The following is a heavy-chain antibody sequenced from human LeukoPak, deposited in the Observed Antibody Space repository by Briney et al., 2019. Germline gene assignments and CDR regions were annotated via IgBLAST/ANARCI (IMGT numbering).Heavy chain of an antibody. J-gene: IGHJ4*02. Sequence: SETLSLTCTVSGGSISSYYWSWIRQPPGKGLEWIGYIYYSGSTNYNPSLKSRVTISVDTSKNQFSLKLSSVTAADTAMYYCARRRGYYGSGIPFDYWGQGTLVTVSS. D-gene: IGHD3-10*01. CDR2: IYYSGST. V-gene: IGHV4-59*01. CDR1: GGSISSYY. CDR3: ARRRGYYGSGIPFDY.